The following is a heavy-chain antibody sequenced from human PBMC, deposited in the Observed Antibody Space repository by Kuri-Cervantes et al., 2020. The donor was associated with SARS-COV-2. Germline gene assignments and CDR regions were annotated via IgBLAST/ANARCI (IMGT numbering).Heavy chain of an antibody. CDR2: IYYSGST. CDR3: ARGTHIVVVPAAIDY. Sequence: SETLSLTCTVSGGSISSSSYYWGWIRQPPGKGLEWIGSIYYSGSTYYNPSLKSRVTISVDTSKNQFSLKLSSVTAADTAVYYCARGTHIVVVPAAIDYWGQGTLVTGSS. CDR1: GGSISSSSYY. V-gene: IGHV4-39*01. D-gene: IGHD2-2*01. J-gene: IGHJ4*02.